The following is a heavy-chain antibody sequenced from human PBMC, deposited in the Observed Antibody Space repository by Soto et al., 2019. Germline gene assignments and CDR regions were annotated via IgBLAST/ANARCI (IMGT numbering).Heavy chain of an antibody. D-gene: IGHD6-6*01. V-gene: IGHV3-30*18. J-gene: IGHJ4*02. CDR1: GFTFSNYG. CDR2: ISYDGSNK. CDR3: AKEWLAAAASPEADDY. Sequence: QVHLVESGGGVVQPGRSLRLSCAASGFTFSNYGLHWVRQAPGKGLEWVAIISYDGSNKYYADSVKGRFTISRDNSKNTLYLQMNSLRTEDTAVYYCAKEWLAAAASPEADDYCGQGTLVTVTS.